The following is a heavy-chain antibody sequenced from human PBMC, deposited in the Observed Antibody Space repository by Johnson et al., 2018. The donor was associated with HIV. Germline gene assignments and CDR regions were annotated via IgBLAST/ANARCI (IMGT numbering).Heavy chain of an antibody. CDR2: IGWDGFTI. Sequence: VQLVESGGGLVQPGRSLRLSCAASGFTFDHYAMHWVRQGPGKGLEWVAGIGWDGFTIGYVDSVKGRFTISRDDATNSLYLQMNSLGVEDTALYYCARTKGAYDAFDIWGQGTMVTVSS. J-gene: IGHJ3*02. V-gene: IGHV3-9*01. CDR3: ARTKGAYDAFDI. CDR1: GFTFDHYA. D-gene: IGHD1-7*01.